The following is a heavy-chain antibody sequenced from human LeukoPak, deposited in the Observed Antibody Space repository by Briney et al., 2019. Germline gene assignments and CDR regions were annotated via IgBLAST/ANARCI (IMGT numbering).Heavy chain of an antibody. J-gene: IGHJ4*02. Sequence: ASVTVSFKASGYTFTIYHINWVRQAPGQGLEWMGFMNPNSGNTVYAQKFQGRVTMTRSTSISPAYMELSTLNSEATDVSYCASDYGAYAVDSWGQETLVTVSS. CDR3: ASDYGAYAVDS. CDR1: GYTFTIYH. CDR2: MNPNSGNT. D-gene: IGHD4-17*01. V-gene: IGHV1-8*01.